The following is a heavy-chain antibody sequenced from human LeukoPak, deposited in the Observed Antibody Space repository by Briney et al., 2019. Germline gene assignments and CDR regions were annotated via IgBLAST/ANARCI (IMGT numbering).Heavy chain of an antibody. V-gene: IGHV1-46*01. J-gene: IGHJ4*02. CDR1: GYTFPSYF. CDR3: ARDGIY. CDR2: INPTGGST. Sequence: GASVKVSCKASGYTFPSYFMHWVRQAPGQGLEWMGIINPTGGSTTYAQKFQGRVTMTRDTSTSTAYMELRSLRSDDTAVYYCARDGIYWGQGTLVTVSS.